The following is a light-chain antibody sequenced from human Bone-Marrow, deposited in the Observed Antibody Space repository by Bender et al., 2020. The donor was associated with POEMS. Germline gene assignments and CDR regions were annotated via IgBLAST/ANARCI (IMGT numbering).Light chain of an antibody. CDR1: SSDVGGSNF. CDR2: EVT. J-gene: IGLJ2*01. V-gene: IGLV2-8*01. Sequence: QSALTQPPSASGSPGQSVTISCSGTSSDVGGSNFVSWYQQHPGKVPKVVIYEVTKRPSGVPARFSGSKSGNTASLTVSGLQAEDEADYYCSSFAGGNNLIFGGGTKLTVL. CDR3: SSFAGGNNLI.